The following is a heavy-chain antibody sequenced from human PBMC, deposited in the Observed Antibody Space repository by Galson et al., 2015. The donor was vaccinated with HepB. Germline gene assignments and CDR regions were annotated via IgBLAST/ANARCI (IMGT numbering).Heavy chain of an antibody. J-gene: IGHJ4*02. CDR2: IYYSGST. Sequence: TLSLTCTVSGGSISSGDYYWSWIRQPPGKGLEWIGYIYYSGSTYYNPSLKSRVTISVDTSKNQFSLKLSSVTAADTAVYYCASLEMAAGAFDYWGQGTLVTVSS. CDR3: ASLEMAAGAFDY. D-gene: IGHD5-24*01. CDR1: GGSISSGDYY. V-gene: IGHV4-30-4*01.